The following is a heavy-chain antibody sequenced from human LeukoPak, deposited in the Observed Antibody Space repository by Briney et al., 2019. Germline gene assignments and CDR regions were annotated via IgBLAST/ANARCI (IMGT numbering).Heavy chain of an antibody. Sequence: GGSLRLSCAASGFTFSNYWMSWVRQAPGKGLEWVAVISYDGSNKYYADSVKGRFTISRDNSKNTLYLQMNSLRAEDTAVYYCARDRDSSSHYYYGMDVWGQGTTVTVSS. CDR2: ISYDGSNK. CDR1: GFTFSNYW. D-gene: IGHD6-13*01. CDR3: ARDRDSSSHYYYGMDV. V-gene: IGHV3-30*03. J-gene: IGHJ6*02.